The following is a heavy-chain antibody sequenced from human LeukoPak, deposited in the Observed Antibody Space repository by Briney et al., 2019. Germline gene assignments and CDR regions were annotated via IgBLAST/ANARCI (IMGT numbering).Heavy chain of an antibody. V-gene: IGHV3-30*02. Sequence: GGSLRLSCAASGFTFSSYGIHWVRQAPGKGLEWVTFIQYDGSNKYADSVKGRFTISRDNSKNVLSLQMNSLRAEDTALYYCAKSSSRLDTSSFEYWGQGTLVTVSS. CDR1: GFTFSSYG. J-gene: IGHJ4*02. CDR3: AKSSSRLDTSSFEY. D-gene: IGHD5-18*01. CDR2: IQYDGSNK.